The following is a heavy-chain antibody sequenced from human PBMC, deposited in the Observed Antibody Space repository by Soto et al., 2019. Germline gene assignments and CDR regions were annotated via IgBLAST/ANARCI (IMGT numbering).Heavy chain of an antibody. J-gene: IGHJ6*02. Sequence: TGGSLRLSCAASGFTFSSYAMSWVRQAPGKGLEWVSAISGSGGSTYYADSVKGRFTISRDNSKNTLYLQMNSLRAEDTAVYYCAKDLLAVAATYYYYGMDVWGQGTTVTVSS. V-gene: IGHV3-23*01. CDR2: ISGSGGST. CDR3: AKDLLAVAATYYYYGMDV. D-gene: IGHD6-19*01. CDR1: GFTFSSYA.